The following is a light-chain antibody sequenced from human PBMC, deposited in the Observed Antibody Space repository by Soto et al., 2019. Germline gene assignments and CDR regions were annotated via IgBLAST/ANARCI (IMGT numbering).Light chain of an antibody. Sequence: ETVMTQSPATLSVSPGERATLSCRASQGVSSNLAWYQQKPGQAPRLLIYSASTRATGIPARFSGSGSGTEFTHTISSLPSEDFAVYYCQQYNNWPPITFGQGTKLEIK. CDR2: SAS. CDR1: QGVSSN. V-gene: IGKV3-15*01. CDR3: QQYNNWPPIT. J-gene: IGKJ2*01.